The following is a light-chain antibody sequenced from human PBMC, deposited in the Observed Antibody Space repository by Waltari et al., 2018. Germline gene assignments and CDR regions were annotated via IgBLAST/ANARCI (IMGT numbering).Light chain of an antibody. CDR3: QSYDTTLSAVV. CDR2: SFS. CDR1: KSNIGADFD. Sequence: QSVLTQPPSVSGAPGQRVTISCSGTKSNIGADFDVHWYQQVPGTAPKLLLHSFSNRPSGVSDRFSGFKSGASAPLVITGLQAEDEAMYYCQSYDTTLSAVVFGGGTRLTV. V-gene: IGLV1-40*01. J-gene: IGLJ2*01.